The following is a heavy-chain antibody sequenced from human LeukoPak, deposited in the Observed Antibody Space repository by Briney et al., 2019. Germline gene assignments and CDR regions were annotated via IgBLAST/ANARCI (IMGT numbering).Heavy chain of an antibody. Sequence: ASVKVSCKASGYTFTSYYMHWVRQAPGQGLEWMGIINPSGGSTSYAQKFQGRVTMTRNTSISTAYMELSSLRSEDTAVYYCARNYYYCMDVWGKGTTVTISS. CDR2: INPSGGST. J-gene: IGHJ6*03. CDR3: ARNYYYCMDV. V-gene: IGHV1-46*01. CDR1: GYTFTSYY.